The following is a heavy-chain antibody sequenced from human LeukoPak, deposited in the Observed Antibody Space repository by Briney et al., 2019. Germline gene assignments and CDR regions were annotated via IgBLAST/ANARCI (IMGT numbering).Heavy chain of an antibody. CDR3: ARGHDVYYYYGMDV. J-gene: IGHJ6*02. CDR2: ISYDGSNK. CDR1: GFTFSSYG. D-gene: IGHD1-1*01. V-gene: IGHV3-30*03. Sequence: PGRSLRLSCAASGFTFSSYGMHWVRQAPGKGLEWVAVISYDGSNKYYADSVEGRFTISRDNSKNTLYLQMNSLRSEDTAVYYCARGHDVYYYYGMDVWGQGTTVTVSS.